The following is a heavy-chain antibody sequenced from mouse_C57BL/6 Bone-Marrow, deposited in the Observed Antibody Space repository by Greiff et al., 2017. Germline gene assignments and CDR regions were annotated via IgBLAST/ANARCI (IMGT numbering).Heavy chain of an antibody. CDR3: ASVGYRSWFAY. D-gene: IGHD2-2*01. CDR2: IHPNSGST. V-gene: IGHV1-64*01. Sequence: VQLQQPGAELVKPGASVKLSCKASGFTFTSYWMHWVKQSPGQGLEWIGMIHPNSGSTNYNEKFKSKATLTVDNSSSTAFMQLSSLTSEDSAVYYCASVGYRSWFAYWGQGTLVTVSA. J-gene: IGHJ3*01. CDR1: GFTFTSYW.